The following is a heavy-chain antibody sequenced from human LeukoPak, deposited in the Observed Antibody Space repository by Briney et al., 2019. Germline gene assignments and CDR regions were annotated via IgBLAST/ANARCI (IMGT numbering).Heavy chain of an antibody. D-gene: IGHD3-22*01. CDR1: GGSFSGYY. Sequence: SETLSLTCAVYGGSFSGYYWSWIRQPPGKGLEWIGEINHSGSTNYNPSLKSRVTISVDTSKNQFSLKLSSVTAADTAVYYCARDLGSSTTMIVIWSEGGFDYWGQGTLVTVSS. CDR3: ARDLGSSTTMIVIWSEGGFDY. CDR2: INHSGST. V-gene: IGHV4-34*01. J-gene: IGHJ4*02.